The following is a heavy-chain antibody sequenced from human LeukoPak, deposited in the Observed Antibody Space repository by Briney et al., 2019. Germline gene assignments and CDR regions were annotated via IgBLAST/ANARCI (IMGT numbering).Heavy chain of an antibody. CDR1: GGSISSNSYY. V-gene: IGHV4-39*01. J-gene: IGHJ4*02. Sequence: PSETLSLTCTVSGGSISSNSYYWGWIRQPPGKGLEWIGSVYYSGSTYYNPSLKSPVTISVDTSKNQFSLKLSSVTAADTAVYYCARRASWAWVFDYWGQGTLVTVSS. CDR3: ARRASWAWVFDY. CDR2: VYYSGST. D-gene: IGHD3-16*01.